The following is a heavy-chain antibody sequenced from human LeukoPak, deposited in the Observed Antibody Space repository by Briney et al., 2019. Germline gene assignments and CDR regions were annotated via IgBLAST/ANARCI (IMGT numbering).Heavy chain of an antibody. D-gene: IGHD3-22*01. CDR3: AKDGNYDSSGYYSNYFDY. V-gene: IGHV3-11*01. J-gene: IGHJ4*02. CDR2: ISSSGSTV. Sequence: GGSLRLSCAASGFTFSDYYMSWIRQAPGKGLEWVSYISSSGSTVYYADPVKGRFTISRDNSKNTLYLQMNSLRAEDTAVYYCAKDGNYDSSGYYSNYFDYWGQGTLVTVSS. CDR1: GFTFSDYY.